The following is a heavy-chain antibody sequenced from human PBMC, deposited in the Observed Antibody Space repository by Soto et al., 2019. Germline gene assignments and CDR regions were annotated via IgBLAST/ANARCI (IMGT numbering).Heavy chain of an antibody. Sequence: GDSVKVSCKASGYTFTGYYMHWVRQAPGQGLEWMGWINPNSGGTNYAQKFQGWVTMTRDTSISTAYMELSRLRSDDTAVYYCARGSRRAAEYGMDVWGQGTTVTVSS. J-gene: IGHJ6*02. D-gene: IGHD2-2*01. CDR2: INPNSGGT. CDR3: ARGSRRAAEYGMDV. V-gene: IGHV1-2*04. CDR1: GYTFTGYY.